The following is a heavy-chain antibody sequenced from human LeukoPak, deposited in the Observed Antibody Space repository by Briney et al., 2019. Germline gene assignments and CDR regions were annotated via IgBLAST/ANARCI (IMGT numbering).Heavy chain of an antibody. D-gene: IGHD3-9*01. Sequence: SETLSLTCNVSGYSITSGSYWGWIRQPPGKGLEWIGSIYRSGNTNYNPSLKSRVTISVDTSKNQFSLKLSSVTAADTAVYYCARRVLRYFDWLPTSNDYWGQGTLVTVSS. V-gene: IGHV4-38-2*02. CDR2: IYRSGNT. CDR3: ARRVLRYFDWLPTSNDY. J-gene: IGHJ4*02. CDR1: GYSITSGSY.